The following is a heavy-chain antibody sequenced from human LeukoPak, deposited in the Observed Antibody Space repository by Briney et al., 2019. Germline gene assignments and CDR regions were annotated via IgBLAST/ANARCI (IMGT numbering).Heavy chain of an antibody. CDR2: IYHSGST. Sequence: SETLSLTCAVSGGSISSGGYSWSWIRQPPGKGLEWIGYIYHSGSTYYNPSLKSRVTISVDRSKNQFSLKLSSVTAADTAVYYCARGAIAAAGPGSGLGYFDYWGQGTLVTVSS. V-gene: IGHV4-30-2*01. CDR1: GGSISSGGYS. J-gene: IGHJ4*02. D-gene: IGHD6-13*01. CDR3: ARGAIAAAGPGSGLGYFDY.